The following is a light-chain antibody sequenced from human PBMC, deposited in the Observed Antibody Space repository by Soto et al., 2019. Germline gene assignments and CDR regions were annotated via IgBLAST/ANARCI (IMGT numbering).Light chain of an antibody. J-gene: IGKJ3*01. Sequence: IPMTQSPSSLSASVGDRVTITCQASQDISNYLNWYQQKPGKAPKLLIYDTSTLEPGVPSRFSGSGPATDFTLTISSLQPEDIATYYCQQYDSLPLSFGPGTKVDV. CDR2: DTS. CDR3: QQYDSLPLS. CDR1: QDISNY. V-gene: IGKV1-33*01.